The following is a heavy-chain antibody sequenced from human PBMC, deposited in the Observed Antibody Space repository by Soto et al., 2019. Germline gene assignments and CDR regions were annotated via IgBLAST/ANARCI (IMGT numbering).Heavy chain of an antibody. CDR3: AHSPQTAQYTTSYMDV. CDR1: GFSLSTSGVG. D-gene: IGHD5-18*01. J-gene: IGHJ6*03. V-gene: IGHV2-5*02. Sequence: QITLKESGPTLVKPTQTLTLTCTFSGFSLSTSGVGVGWIRQPPGKALEWLALIYWDDDKRYSPSLKSRLTITKDTSKNQVVLTMTNMDPVDTATYYCAHSPQTAQYTTSYMDVWGKGTTVTVSS. CDR2: IYWDDDK.